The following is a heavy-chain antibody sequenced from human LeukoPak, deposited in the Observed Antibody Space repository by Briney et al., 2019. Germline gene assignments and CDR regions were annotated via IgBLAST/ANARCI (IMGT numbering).Heavy chain of an antibody. V-gene: IGHV3-53*01. CDR2: IFGGGDT. D-gene: IGHD5/OR15-5a*01. CDR1: GYTVGSNY. CDR3: WRPNVLSSVDF. Sequence: GGSLRLSCAGSGYTVGSNYMTWVRQAPGKGLEWVSLIFGGGDTRYSDSVKGRFTISKDNSKNTVYLQMNSLRADDTAVYFCWRPNVLSSVDFWGQGTLVTVAS. J-gene: IGHJ4*02.